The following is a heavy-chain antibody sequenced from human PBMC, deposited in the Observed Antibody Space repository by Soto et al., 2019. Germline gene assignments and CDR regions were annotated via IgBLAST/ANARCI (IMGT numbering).Heavy chain of an antibody. CDR2: ISGYNGDT. CDR1: GYTFSRYG. V-gene: IGHV1-18*01. CDR3: AKNGQPPYYYYGMDV. Sequence: QGPLVQPGPEAKKPGASVKVSCKASGYTFSRYGISWVRQAPGQGLEWMGWISGYNGDTKYAQKVQGRVTMTIDTSTYTAYMELRSLTSDDTAIYYCAKNGQPPYYYYGMDVWGQGTTVTVSS. J-gene: IGHJ6*02. D-gene: IGHD2-8*01.